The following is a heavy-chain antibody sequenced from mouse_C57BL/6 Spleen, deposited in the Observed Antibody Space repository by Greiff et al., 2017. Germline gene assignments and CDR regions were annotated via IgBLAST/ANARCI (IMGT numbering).Heavy chain of an antibody. Sequence: EVQLKESGPVLVKPGPSVKISCKASGFTFTDYYMHWVKQSHGKSLEWIGLVYPYNGGTSYNQKFKGKATLTVDTSSSTAYMELNSLTSEDSAVYYCASTVVAPYYAMDYWGQGTSVTVSS. CDR3: ASTVVAPYYAMDY. V-gene: IGHV1-36*01. D-gene: IGHD1-1*01. CDR1: GFTFTDYY. CDR2: VYPYNGGT. J-gene: IGHJ4*01.